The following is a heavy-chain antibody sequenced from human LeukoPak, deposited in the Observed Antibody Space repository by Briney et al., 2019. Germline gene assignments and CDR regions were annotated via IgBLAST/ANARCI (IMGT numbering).Heavy chain of an antibody. CDR3: ARVMGDLASLYHMDV. V-gene: IGHV4-59*11. CDR2: VYYSGST. D-gene: IGHD3-16*01. Sequence: KPSETLSLTCTVSGGSISGPYWSWVRQPPGKGLEWIGDVYYSGSTHQNPSLKSRVTISVDTSKNQFSLKLRSVTAADTAVYYCARVMGDLASLYHMDVWGKGTTVTVPS. CDR1: GGSISGPY. J-gene: IGHJ6*03.